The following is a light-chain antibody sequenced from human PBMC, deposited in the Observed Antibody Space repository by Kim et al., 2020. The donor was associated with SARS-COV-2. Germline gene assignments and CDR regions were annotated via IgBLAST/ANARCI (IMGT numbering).Light chain of an antibody. Sequence: GESATPPCRASQNIASYLAWYQQRPGQAPRLIIYDASNRAAGIPARFSGSGSGTDFSLTISSLGAEDFAVYFCQQRSNWTLIFGGGTKVDIK. J-gene: IGKJ4*01. CDR2: DAS. CDR3: QQRSNWTLI. V-gene: IGKV3-11*01. CDR1: QNIASY.